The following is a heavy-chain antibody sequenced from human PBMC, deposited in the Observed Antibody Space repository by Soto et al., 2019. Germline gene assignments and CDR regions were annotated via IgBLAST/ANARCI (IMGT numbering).Heavy chain of an antibody. J-gene: IGHJ4*02. CDR3: ARGGVSTRTFDY. D-gene: IGHD3-3*01. CDR2: IYPSDSDT. Sequence: PGEAMKISYKGSGYSFTSYWIGWVRQMPGKGLEWMGIIYPSDSDTRYRPSFQGQVTISADKSISSAYLQWSSLRASDTAMYYCARGGVSTRTFDYWGQGTPVTVSS. CDR1: GYSFTSYW. V-gene: IGHV5-51*01.